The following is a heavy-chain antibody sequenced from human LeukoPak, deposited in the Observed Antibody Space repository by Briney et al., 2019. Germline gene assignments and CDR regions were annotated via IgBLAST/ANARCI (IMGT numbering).Heavy chain of an antibody. Sequence: PGGSLRLSCAASGFTFSSYAMSWVRQAPGKGLEWVSAISGSGGSTYYADSVKGRFTISRDNSKNTLYLQMNSLRAEDTAVYYCAKGGDDSSGYYPGDYWGQGTLVTVSS. CDR2: ISGSGGST. D-gene: IGHD3-22*01. V-gene: IGHV3-23*01. CDR1: GFTFSSYA. J-gene: IGHJ4*02. CDR3: AKGGDDSSGYYPGDY.